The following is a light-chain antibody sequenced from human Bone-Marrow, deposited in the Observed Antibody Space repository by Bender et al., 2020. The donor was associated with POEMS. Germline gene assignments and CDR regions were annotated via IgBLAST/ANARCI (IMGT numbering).Light chain of an antibody. Sequence: QSDLTQPASVSGSRGQSVTISCSGDTSDVGSNTLVSWYQHRPGKAPTLLIYEVTRRPSGVSDRFSGSKAGNVASLTISGRQVEDEADYYCSAQADGDTLVFGGGTKVTVL. CDR1: TSDVGSNTL. V-gene: IGLV2-23*02. CDR3: SAQADGDTLV. J-gene: IGLJ3*02. CDR2: EVT.